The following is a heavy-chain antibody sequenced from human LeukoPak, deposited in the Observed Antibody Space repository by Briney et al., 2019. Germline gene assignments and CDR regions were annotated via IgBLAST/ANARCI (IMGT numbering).Heavy chain of an antibody. V-gene: IGHV1-2*02. Sequence: ASVKVSCKASGYPFTGYHLHWVRQAPGQGPEWMGWINPNSGATNYAQKFQGRVTMTRDTSINTAYMDLSSLRSDDTAVYYCARDQGQQLVLHWGQGTLVTVSS. D-gene: IGHD6-13*01. J-gene: IGHJ4*02. CDR1: GYPFTGYH. CDR2: INPNSGAT. CDR3: ARDQGQQLVLH.